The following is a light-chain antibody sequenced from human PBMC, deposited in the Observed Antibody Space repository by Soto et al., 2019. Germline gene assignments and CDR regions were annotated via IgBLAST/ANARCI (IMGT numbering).Light chain of an antibody. J-gene: IGKJ1*01. Sequence: DIRMTQSPSSLSASVGDRVTITCRASQSISDYLNWYQQKPRKAPNLLIYGASILRIGGPSRFSGSRSGTDFILTISGLQPEDFATYYYQQSYTTPSGPFGQGTRVEIK. V-gene: IGKV1-39*01. CDR1: QSISDY. CDR2: GAS. CDR3: QQSYTTPSGP.